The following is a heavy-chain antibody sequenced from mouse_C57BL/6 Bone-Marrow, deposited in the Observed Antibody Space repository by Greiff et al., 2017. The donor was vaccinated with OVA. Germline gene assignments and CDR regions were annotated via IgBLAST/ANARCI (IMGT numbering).Heavy chain of an antibody. J-gene: IGHJ4*01. CDR2: IRNKANGYTT. V-gene: IGHV7-3*01. CDR3: ARSYYYGSFYYAMDY. CDR1: GFTFTDYY. D-gene: IGHD1-1*01. Sequence: EVMLVESGGGLVQPGGSLSLSCAASGFTFTDYYMSWVRQPPGKALEWLGFIRNKANGYTTEYSASVKGRFTISRDNSQSILYLQMKALRAEDSATYYCARSYYYGSFYYAMDYWGQGTSVTVSS.